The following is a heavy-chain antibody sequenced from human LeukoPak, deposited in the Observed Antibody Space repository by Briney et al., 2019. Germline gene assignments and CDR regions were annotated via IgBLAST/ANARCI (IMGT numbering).Heavy chain of an antibody. V-gene: IGHV5-51*01. CDR3: AAQGPYGSGSYFEDPF. J-gene: IGHJ3*01. CDR2: IYPGDSDT. Sequence: KFGESLKISCKGSGYSFTSYWIGWVRQMPGKGLEWMGIIYPGDSDTRYSPSFQGQVTISADKSISTAYLQWSSLKASDTAMYYCAAQGPYGSGSYFEDPFWGQGTMVTVSS. D-gene: IGHD3-10*01. CDR1: GYSFTSYW.